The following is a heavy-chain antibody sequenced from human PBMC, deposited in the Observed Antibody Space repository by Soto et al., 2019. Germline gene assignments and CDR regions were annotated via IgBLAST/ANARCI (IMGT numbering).Heavy chain of an antibody. CDR1: GFTFSNYD. CDR3: ASGRLIDLYYFDY. CDR2: IGTAGDT. D-gene: IGHD3-22*01. J-gene: IGHJ4*02. V-gene: IGHV3-13*01. Sequence: EVQLVESGGGLVQPGGSLRLSCAASGFTFSNYDMHCVRQVTGKGLEWVSTIGTAGDTYYPGSVKGRFTISRENAKNALYLQMNSLRAEDTAVYDCASGRLIDLYYFDYWGQGTLVTVSS.